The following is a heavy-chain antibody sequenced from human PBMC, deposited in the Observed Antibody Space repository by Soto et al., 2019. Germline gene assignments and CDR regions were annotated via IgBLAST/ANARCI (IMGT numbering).Heavy chain of an antibody. J-gene: IGHJ4*02. V-gene: IGHV3-23*01. D-gene: IGHD1-26*01. CDR2: MSGSGGST. CDR1: GVTFSSYA. CDR3: ARRCSGSYYDC. Sequence: EVQLLETGGGLVQPGGSLRLSCAASGVTFSSYAMRWVRQAPVKGLEWVSAMSGSGGSTYYADSEKGRFTISRDNAKNTLYLQTNGLRAGDTAEYCCARRCSGSYYDCWGQGTRVTVSS.